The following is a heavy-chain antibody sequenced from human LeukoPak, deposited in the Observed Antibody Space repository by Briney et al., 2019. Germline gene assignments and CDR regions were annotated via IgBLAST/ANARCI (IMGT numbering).Heavy chain of an antibody. D-gene: IGHD6-13*01. CDR1: GGSISSGGYS. Sequence: SQTLSLTCAVSGGSISSGGYSWSWIRQPPGKGLEWIGYIYHSGSTYYNPSLKSRVTISVARSKNQFSLKLSSVTAADTAVYYCARVVAAAGTVGLLDYWGQGTLVTVSS. V-gene: IGHV4-30-2*01. J-gene: IGHJ4*02. CDR2: IYHSGST. CDR3: ARVVAAAGTVGLLDY.